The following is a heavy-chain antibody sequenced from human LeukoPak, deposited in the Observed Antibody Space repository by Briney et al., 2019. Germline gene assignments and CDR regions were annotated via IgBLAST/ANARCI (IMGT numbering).Heavy chain of an antibody. CDR1: GFTFRSCE. V-gene: IGHV3-48*03. CDR3: AREASEGFDP. J-gene: IGHJ5*02. CDR2: ISSSGSTI. D-gene: IGHD6-6*01. Sequence: GGSLRLSCAASGFTFRSCELSWVRQAPAKGLEWVSYISSSGSTIYYADSVRGRFTISRDNAKNSLYLQMNSLRAEDTAVYYCAREASEGFDPWGRGTQVTVSS.